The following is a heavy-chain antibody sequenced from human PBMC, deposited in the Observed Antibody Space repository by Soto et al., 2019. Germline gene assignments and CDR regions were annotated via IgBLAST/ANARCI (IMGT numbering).Heavy chain of an antibody. CDR2: ISYDGSNK. CDR1: GFTFSSYG. Sequence: GGSLRLSCAASGFTFSSYGMHWVRQAPGKGLEWVAVISYDGSNKYYADSVKGRFTISRDNSKNTLYLQMNSLRAEDTAVYYCANSRLRNDAFDIWGQGTMVTVSS. V-gene: IGHV3-30*18. J-gene: IGHJ3*02. CDR3: ANSRLRNDAFDI. D-gene: IGHD4-17*01.